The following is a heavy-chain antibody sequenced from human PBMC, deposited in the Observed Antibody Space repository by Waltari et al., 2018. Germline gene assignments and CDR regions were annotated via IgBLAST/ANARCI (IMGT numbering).Heavy chain of an antibody. D-gene: IGHD2-15*01. J-gene: IGHJ4*02. CDR3: ARDRGRGLYLDS. Sequence: QLPLQQSGPGLVKPSESLSLTCAVSGDSMSSTYWWRWVRQPPGKGLEWIGQIRGTGKTNYNPSLDSRVTISIDTSNNHISLMLASGTAADTAVYYCARDRGRGLYLDSWGQGTLVTVSP. CDR1: GDSMSSTYW. V-gene: IGHV4-4*02. CDR2: IRGTGKT.